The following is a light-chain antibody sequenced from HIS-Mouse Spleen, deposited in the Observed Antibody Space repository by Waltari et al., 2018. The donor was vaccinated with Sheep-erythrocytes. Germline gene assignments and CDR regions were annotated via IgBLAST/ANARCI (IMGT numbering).Light chain of an antibody. Sequence: QSALTQPASVSGSPGQSITIPRTGTSSDVGCYNLVPRYQQHPGKAPKRMIYEGSKRPSGVSNRFSGSKSGNTASLTISGLQAEDEADYYCCSYAGSSTPWVFGGGTKLTVL. CDR3: CSYAGSSTPWV. CDR1: SSDVGCYNL. V-gene: IGLV2-23*01. CDR2: EGS. J-gene: IGLJ3*02.